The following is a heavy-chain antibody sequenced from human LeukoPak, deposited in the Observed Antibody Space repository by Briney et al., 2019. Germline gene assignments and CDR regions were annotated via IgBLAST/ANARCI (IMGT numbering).Heavy chain of an antibody. Sequence: PSQTLSLTCAVSGGSISSGGYSWSWIRQPPGKGLEWIGYIYHSGSTYYNPSLKSRVTISADRSKNQFSLKLSSVTAADTAVYYCARGYCSSTSCYGFDYWGQGTLVTVSS. V-gene: IGHV4-30-2*01. CDR2: IYHSGST. D-gene: IGHD2-2*01. CDR1: GGSISSGGYS. J-gene: IGHJ4*02. CDR3: ARGYCSSTSCYGFDY.